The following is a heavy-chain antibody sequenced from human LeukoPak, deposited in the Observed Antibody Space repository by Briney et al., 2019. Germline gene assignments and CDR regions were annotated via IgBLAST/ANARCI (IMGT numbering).Heavy chain of an antibody. D-gene: IGHD3-22*01. J-gene: IGHJ5*02. CDR1: GGSFSGYY. CDR3: ARGKLVDYYDSSGYSYNWFDP. V-gene: IGHV4-34*01. Sequence: PSETLSLTCAVYGGSFSGYYWSWIRQPPGKGLEWIGEINHSGSTNYNPSLKSRVTISVDTSKNQFSLKLSSVTAADTAVYYCARGKLVDYYDSSGYSYNWFDPWGQGTLVTVSS. CDR2: INHSGST.